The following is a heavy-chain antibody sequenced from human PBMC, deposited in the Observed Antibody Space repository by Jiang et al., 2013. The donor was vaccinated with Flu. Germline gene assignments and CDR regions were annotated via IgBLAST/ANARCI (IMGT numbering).Heavy chain of an antibody. D-gene: IGHD3-3*01. Sequence: SSYYWSWIRQAPGKGLEWIGYIYYTGSTTYNPSLKSRVTISVDTSKNQFSLKLSSVTAADTAVYYCARGQSYDFWSGYYGGYFDYWGRGTLVTVSS. CDR1: SSYY. CDR3: ARGQSYDFWSGYYGGYFDY. CDR2: IYYTGST. V-gene: IGHV4-59*01. J-gene: IGHJ4*02.